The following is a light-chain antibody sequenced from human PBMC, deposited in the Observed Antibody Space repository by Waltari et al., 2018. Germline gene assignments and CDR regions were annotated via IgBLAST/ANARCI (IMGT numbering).Light chain of an antibody. Sequence: QSALTQPASVSGSPGQSITISCTGTSSDVGSYNLVSWYQQHPGKAPKLMIYEGSKRPSVVSNRVSGSKSGNTASLTISGLQAEDEADYYCCSYAGSYVFGTGTKVTVL. CDR3: CSYAGSYV. J-gene: IGLJ1*01. CDR2: EGS. CDR1: SSDVGSYNL. V-gene: IGLV2-23*01.